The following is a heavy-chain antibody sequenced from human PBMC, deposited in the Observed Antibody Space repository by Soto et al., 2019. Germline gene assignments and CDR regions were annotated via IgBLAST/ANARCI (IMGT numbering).Heavy chain of an antibody. Sequence: VESLKISCSGSGYSFTSYWIGWVRQMPGKGLEWMGIIYPGDSDTRYSPSFQGQVTISADKSISTAYLQWSSLKASDTAMYYCARTNYDFWSGYYEKPFDYWGQGTLVTVSS. CDR3: ARTNYDFWSGYYEKPFDY. D-gene: IGHD3-3*01. V-gene: IGHV5-51*01. CDR1: GYSFTSYW. J-gene: IGHJ4*02. CDR2: IYPGDSDT.